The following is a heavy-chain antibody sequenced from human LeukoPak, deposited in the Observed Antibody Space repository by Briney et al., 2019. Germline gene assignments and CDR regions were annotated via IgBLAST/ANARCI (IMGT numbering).Heavy chain of an antibody. J-gene: IGHJ4*02. CDR2: IQTSGST. D-gene: IGHD3-3*01. CDR3: ARGVSPLDY. CDR1: GGSFSGYY. Sequence: PSETLSLTCAVYGGSFSGYYWSWIRQPAGKGLEWIGRIQTSGSTNYNPSLKSRVTMSVDTSKSQFSLKLSSVTAADTAVYYCARGVSPLDYWGQGTLVTVSS. V-gene: IGHV4-59*10.